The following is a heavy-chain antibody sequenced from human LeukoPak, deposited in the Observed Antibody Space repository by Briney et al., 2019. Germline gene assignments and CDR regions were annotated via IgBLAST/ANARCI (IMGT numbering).Heavy chain of an antibody. Sequence: ASVKVSCKASGYPFTSYAVNWVRQAPGQGLEWMGWISAYNGNTNYAQKLQGRVTMTTDTSTSTAYMELRSLRSDDTAVYYCARALAAADDFDYWGQGTLVTVSS. CDR3: ARALAAADDFDY. CDR1: GYPFTSYA. D-gene: IGHD6-13*01. CDR2: ISAYNGNT. J-gene: IGHJ4*02. V-gene: IGHV1-18*01.